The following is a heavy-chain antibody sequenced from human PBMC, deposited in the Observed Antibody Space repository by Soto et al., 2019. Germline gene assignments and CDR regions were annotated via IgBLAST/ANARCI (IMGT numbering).Heavy chain of an antibody. J-gene: IGHJ4*02. D-gene: IGHD2-8*02. Sequence: TLSLTCTVSGASITGSSYWSWIRQPAGKGLEWIGRFSLSGTTNYNPSLRSRVTMSADVSKNQFSLRLTSVTAADTALYYCARGMTPPGAPAWYYFDSWGQGTLVTVSS. CDR2: FSLSGTT. CDR1: GASITGSSY. V-gene: IGHV4-61*02. CDR3: ARGMTPPGAPAWYYFDS.